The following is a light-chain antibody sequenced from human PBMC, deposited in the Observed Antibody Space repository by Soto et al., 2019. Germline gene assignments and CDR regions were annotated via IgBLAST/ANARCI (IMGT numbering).Light chain of an antibody. Sequence: DIQMSQSRSTLSGSVGDRVTITRLVSQTISSWLAWYQQKPGKAPKLLIYKASTLKSGVPSRFSGSGSGTEFALTISSLQPDDFATYYCQHYNSYSEAFGQGTKVDIK. CDR3: QHYNSYSEA. J-gene: IGKJ1*01. V-gene: IGKV1-5*03. CDR1: QTISSW. CDR2: KAS.